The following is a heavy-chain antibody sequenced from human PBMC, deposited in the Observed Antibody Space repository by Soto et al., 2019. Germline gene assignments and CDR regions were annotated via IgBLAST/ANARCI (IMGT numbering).Heavy chain of an antibody. D-gene: IGHD3-3*01. CDR2: ISSSGSTI. CDR1: GFTFSSYG. CDR3: ARVSPVRDRRSGYYYYYYGMDV. Sequence: GGSLRLSCAASGFTFSSYGMNWVRQAPGKGLEWVSYISSSGSTIYYADSVKGRFTISRDNAKNSLYLQMNSLRAEDTAVYYCARVSPVRDRRSGYYYYYYGMDVWGQGTTVTVSS. J-gene: IGHJ6*02. V-gene: IGHV3-48*03.